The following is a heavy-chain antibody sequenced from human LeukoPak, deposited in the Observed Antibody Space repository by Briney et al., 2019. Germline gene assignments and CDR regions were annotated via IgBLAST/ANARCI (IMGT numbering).Heavy chain of an antibody. CDR3: ARDSIWLQCLDY. V-gene: IGHV3-48*02. CDR1: GFTFSSYS. Sequence: PGGSLRLSCAASGFTFSSYSMNWVRQPPGKGLEWLSYISSTGSAIYYADSLKGRFTISRDNAKNSLYLQMNSLRDEDTAAYYCARDSIWLQCLDYWGQGTLVTVSS. D-gene: IGHD5-24*01. J-gene: IGHJ4*02. CDR2: ISSTGSAI.